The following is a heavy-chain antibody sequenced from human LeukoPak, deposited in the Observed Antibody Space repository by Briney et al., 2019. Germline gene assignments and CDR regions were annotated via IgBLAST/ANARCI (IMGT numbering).Heavy chain of an antibody. J-gene: IGHJ4*02. CDR2: ISSTGDYT. CDR3: AKDRPNYYGSDGHYYRRNGDY. D-gene: IGHD3-22*01. CDR1: GFTFTIYA. V-gene: IGHV3-23*01. Sequence: SGGSLRLSCAASGFTFTIYAMSWVRQAPGKGLEWVSSISSTGDYTYYTGSVKGRFTISRDNSKNTLYLHMNSLRGEDTAVYYCAKDRPNYYGSDGHYYRRNGDYWGQGTLVTVSS.